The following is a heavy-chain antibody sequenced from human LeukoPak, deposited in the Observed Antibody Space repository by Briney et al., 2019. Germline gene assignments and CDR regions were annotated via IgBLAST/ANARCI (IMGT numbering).Heavy chain of an antibody. CDR1: GFTFSSYT. J-gene: IGHJ4*02. Sequence: GGSLRLSCAASGFTFSSYTMNWVRQAPGKGLEWVSSISTSSSYIYYADSVKGRFTISRDNAKNSLYLQMNSLRAEDTAVYYCARAQCDWAPGYWGQGTLVTVSS. D-gene: IGHD2-21*02. CDR2: ISTSSSYI. V-gene: IGHV3-21*01. CDR3: ARAQCDWAPGY.